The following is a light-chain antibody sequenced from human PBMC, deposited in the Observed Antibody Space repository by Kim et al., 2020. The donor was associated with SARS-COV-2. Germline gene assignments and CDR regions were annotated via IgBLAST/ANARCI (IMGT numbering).Light chain of an antibody. J-gene: IGLJ1*01. CDR1: SLRSYY. CDR2: GKN. CDR3: NSRDSSGNHDV. Sequence: SSELTQDPAVSVALGQTVRITCQGDSLRSYYASWYQQKPGQAPVLVIYGKNNRPSGIPDRFSGSSSGNTASLTITGAQAEDEADYYCNSRDSSGNHDVFGTGTKFTVL. V-gene: IGLV3-19*01.